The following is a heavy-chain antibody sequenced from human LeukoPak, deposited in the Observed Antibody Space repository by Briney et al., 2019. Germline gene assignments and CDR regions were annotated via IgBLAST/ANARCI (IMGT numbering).Heavy chain of an antibody. CDR3: ARDGKADYYGSGNPPRYWYFDL. CDR1: GFTFSSYT. D-gene: IGHD3-10*01. Sequence: PGGSLRLSCAASGFTFSSYTMNRVRQAPGKGLEWVSSISSSSSYIYYADSVKDRFTISRDNAKNSLYLQMNSLRAQDTAVYYCARDGKADYYGSGNPPRYWYFDLWGRGTLVTVSS. V-gene: IGHV3-21*01. J-gene: IGHJ2*01. CDR2: ISSSSSYI.